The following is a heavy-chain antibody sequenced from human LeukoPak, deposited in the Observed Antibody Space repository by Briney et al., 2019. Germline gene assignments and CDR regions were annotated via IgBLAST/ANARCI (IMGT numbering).Heavy chain of an antibody. J-gene: IGHJ4*02. D-gene: IGHD3-3*01. CDR3: ARGGPPYDFWSGPRFDY. CDR1: GFTFSSYS. V-gene: IGHV3-48*01. CDR2: ISSSSSTM. Sequence: GGSLRLSCAASGFTFSSYSMNWVGQAPGKGLEWVSYISSSSSTMYYADSVKGRFTISRDNAKNSLYLQMNSLRAEDTAVYYCARGGPPYDFWSGPRFDYWGQGTLVTVSS.